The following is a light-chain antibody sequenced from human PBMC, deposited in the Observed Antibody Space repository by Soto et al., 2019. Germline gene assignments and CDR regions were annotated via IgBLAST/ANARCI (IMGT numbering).Light chain of an antibody. CDR2: DVS. J-gene: IGLJ3*02. V-gene: IGLV2-14*01. Sequence: QSALTQPASVSGSPGQSITISCTGTSSDVGGYNYVSWYQQHPGKAPKLIIYDVSNRPSGVSNRFSGSKSGNTASLTISGLQAEDEADYYCSSYTSSRTLWVFGGGTKLTVL. CDR3: SSYTSSRTLWV. CDR1: SSDVGGYNY.